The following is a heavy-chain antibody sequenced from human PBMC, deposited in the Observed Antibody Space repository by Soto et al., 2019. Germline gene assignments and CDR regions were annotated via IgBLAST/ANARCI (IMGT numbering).Heavy chain of an antibody. D-gene: IGHD6-19*01. CDR1: GFTFSGYG. Sequence: QVQLVESGGGVVQPGRSLRLSCAASGFTFSGYGMHWVRQAPGTGLERVAVIWYDGSNENYADTVKGRFTISRDNSKNTLYLQMNSLRDEDTAVYYCARRFSSGWYADYWGQGTLVTVSS. CDR2: IWYDGSNE. V-gene: IGHV3-33*01. J-gene: IGHJ4*02. CDR3: ARRFSSGWYADY.